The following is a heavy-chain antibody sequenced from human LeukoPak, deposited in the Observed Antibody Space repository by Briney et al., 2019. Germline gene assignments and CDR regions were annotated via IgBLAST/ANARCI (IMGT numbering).Heavy chain of an antibody. V-gene: IGHV3-30-3*01. CDR2: ISYDGSNK. CDR1: GFTFSSYA. D-gene: IGHD2-21*01. J-gene: IGHJ6*02. Sequence: PGGSLRLSCAASGFTFSSYAMHWVRQAPGKGLEWVAVISYDGSNKYYADSVKGRFTISRDNSKNTLYLQMNSLRAEDTAVYYCACGSFDYYYYYGMDVWGQGTTVTVSS. CDR3: ACGSFDYYYYYGMDV.